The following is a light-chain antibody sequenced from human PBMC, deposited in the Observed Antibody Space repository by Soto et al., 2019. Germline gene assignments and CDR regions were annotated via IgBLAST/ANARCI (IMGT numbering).Light chain of an antibody. CDR3: TSYTTSSPYLV. V-gene: IGLV2-14*03. CDR1: SSDVGGYNY. Sequence: QSALTQPASVSGSPGQSITISCTRTSSDVGGYNYVSWYQHHPGKAPKLMIYDVTNRPSGVSNRFSGSKSGNTASLTISGLQAEDEADYYCTSYTTSSPYLVFGGGTKVTVL. CDR2: DVT. J-gene: IGLJ3*02.